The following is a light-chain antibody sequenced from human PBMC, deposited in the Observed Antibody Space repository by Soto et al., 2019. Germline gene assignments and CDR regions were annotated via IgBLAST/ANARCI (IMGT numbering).Light chain of an antibody. CDR2: GAS. Sequence: EIVMTQSPATLSVSPGERATLSCRATQSVRSNVAWYQQKPGQAPRLLIYGASTRATGIPARFSGSGSGTEFTLTISSLQSEDVAVYYCQQYSDWYTFGQGTKLEIK. CDR3: QQYSDWYT. V-gene: IGKV3-15*01. J-gene: IGKJ2*01. CDR1: QSVRSN.